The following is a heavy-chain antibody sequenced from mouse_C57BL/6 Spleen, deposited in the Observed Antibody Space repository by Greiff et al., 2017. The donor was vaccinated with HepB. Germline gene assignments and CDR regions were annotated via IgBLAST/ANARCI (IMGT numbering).Heavy chain of an antibody. CDR1: GYAFSSSW. V-gene: IGHV1-82*01. Sequence: VQLQQSGPELVKPGASVKISCKASGYAFSSSWMNWVKQRPGKGLEWIGRIYPGDGDTNYNGKFKGKATLTADKSSSTAYMQLSSLTSEDSAVYICANVYVAWLAYWGQGTLVTVSA. CDR3: ANVYVAWLAY. CDR2: IYPGDGDT. D-gene: IGHD2-2*01. J-gene: IGHJ3*01.